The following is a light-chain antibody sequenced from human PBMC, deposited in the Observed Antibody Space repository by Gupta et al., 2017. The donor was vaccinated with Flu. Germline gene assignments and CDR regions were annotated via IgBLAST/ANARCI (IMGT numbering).Light chain of an antibody. CDR2: AAS. J-gene: IGKJ2*01. CDR1: QDISNY. V-gene: IGKV1-33*01. Sequence: DIQMTHSPSSLSSSVGDRVTITCQASQDISNYLNWYQQKPGDAPKLLLYAASTVETGFPSRISGSGSGTDITITISMRHPEDVANYYCQQDDNLPYTFGQGTKVEIK. CDR3: QQDDNLPYT.